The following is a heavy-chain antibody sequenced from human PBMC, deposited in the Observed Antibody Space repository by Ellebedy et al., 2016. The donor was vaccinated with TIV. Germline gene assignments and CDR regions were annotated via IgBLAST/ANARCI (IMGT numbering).Heavy chain of an antibody. V-gene: IGHV3-21*01. Sequence: GESLKISXAASGFTFPTYSMNWVRQAPGKGLEWVSSISSHSSDIYYADSVKGRFTISRDDAKNSLYLQMNSLRAEDTAVYYCAREGGYCYGAGCRFFDSWGQGTLVTVSS. CDR2: ISSHSSDI. CDR1: GFTFPTYS. J-gene: IGHJ4*02. D-gene: IGHD2-15*01. CDR3: AREGGYCYGAGCRFFDS.